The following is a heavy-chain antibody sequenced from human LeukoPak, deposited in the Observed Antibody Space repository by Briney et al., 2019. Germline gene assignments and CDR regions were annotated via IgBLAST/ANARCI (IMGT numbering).Heavy chain of an antibody. V-gene: IGHV4-31*03. CDR3: ARARRTYGEPLTFDY. CDR2: IYYSGST. Sequence: SQTLSLTCTASGGSISSGGYYWSWIRQHPGKGLEWIGYIYYSGSTYYNPSLKSRVTISVDTSKNQFSLKLSSVTAADTAVYYCARARRTYGEPLTFDYWGQGTLVTVSS. CDR1: GGSISSGGYY. J-gene: IGHJ4*02. D-gene: IGHD4-17*01.